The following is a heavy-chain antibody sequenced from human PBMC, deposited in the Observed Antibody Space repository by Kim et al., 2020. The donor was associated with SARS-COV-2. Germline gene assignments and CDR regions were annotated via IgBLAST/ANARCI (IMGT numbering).Heavy chain of an antibody. CDR2: IIPIFGTA. J-gene: IGHJ4*02. D-gene: IGHD2-2*01. CDR1: GGTFSSYA. CDR3: ARGGGCSSTSCQPDY. V-gene: IGHV1-69*13. Sequence: SVKVSCKASGGTFSSYATSWVRQAPGQGLEWMGGIIPIFGTANYAQKFQGRVTITADESTSTAYMELSSLRSEDTAVYYCARGGGCSSTSCQPDYWGQGTLVTVSS.